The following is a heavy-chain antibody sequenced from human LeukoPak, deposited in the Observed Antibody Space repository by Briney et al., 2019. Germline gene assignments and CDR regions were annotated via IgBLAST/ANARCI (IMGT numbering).Heavy chain of an antibody. CDR1: GYTFTGYY. D-gene: IGHD2-21*02. CDR3: ARDRIVVVTASQGYYYGMDV. CDR2: INPNSGGT. Sequence: ASVKVSCKASGYTFTGYYMHWVRQAPGQGLEWMGWINPNSGGTDYAQKFQGRVTMTRDTSFSTAYMELSRLRSDDTAVYYCARDRIVVVTASQGYYYGMDVWGQGTTVTVSS. V-gene: IGHV1-2*02. J-gene: IGHJ6*02.